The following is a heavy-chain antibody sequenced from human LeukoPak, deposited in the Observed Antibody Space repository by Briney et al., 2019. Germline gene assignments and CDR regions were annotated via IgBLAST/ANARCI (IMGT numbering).Heavy chain of an antibody. CDR2: IVVGSGNA. CDR3: AADDLSTGY. Sequence: ASVKVSCKAFGFTFINSAMQWVRQARGQRLEWIGWIVVGSGNANYAQEFQERVTITRDLSTSTAYMELSSLRAEDTAVYYCAADDLSTGYWGQGTLVTVSS. V-gene: IGHV1-58*02. J-gene: IGHJ4*02. CDR1: GFTFINSA. D-gene: IGHD5/OR15-5a*01.